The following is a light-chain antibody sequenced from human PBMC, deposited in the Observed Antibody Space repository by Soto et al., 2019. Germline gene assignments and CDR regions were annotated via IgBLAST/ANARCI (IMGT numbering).Light chain of an antibody. CDR3: QQYRSSPRT. CDR1: QSVSSSY. J-gene: IGKJ1*01. CDR2: GAS. Sequence: EIVLTHSPGTLSLSPGERATLSCRAIQSVSSSYLAWYQQKPGQAPRLLIYGASSRATGIPDRFSGSGSGTDFTLTISRLEPEDFAVYYCQQYRSSPRTFGQGTKV. V-gene: IGKV3-20*01.